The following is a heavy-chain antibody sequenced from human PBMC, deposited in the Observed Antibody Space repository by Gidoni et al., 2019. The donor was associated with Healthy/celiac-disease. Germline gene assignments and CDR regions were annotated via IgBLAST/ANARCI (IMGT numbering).Heavy chain of an antibody. CDR2: ISSSGSTI. D-gene: IGHD6-19*01. CDR1: GFTFSSYS. Sequence: EVQLVESGGGLVKPGGSLRLSCAASGFTFSSYSMNWVRQAPGKGLEWVSSISSSGSTIYYADSVKGRFTISRDNAKNSLNLQMNSLRAEDTAVYYCARDSIKMSVAGPAGRDWFDPWGQGTLVTVSS. J-gene: IGHJ5*02. V-gene: IGHV3-21*01. CDR3: ARDSIKMSVAGPAGRDWFDP.